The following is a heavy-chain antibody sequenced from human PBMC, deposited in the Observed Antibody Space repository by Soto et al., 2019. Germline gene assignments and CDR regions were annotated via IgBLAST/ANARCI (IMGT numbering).Heavy chain of an antibody. J-gene: IGHJ4*03. CDR3: AKKEEYAHVWGKSTLD. CDR1: GFTFHIYA. Sequence: EVQLLEAGGNLVQPGGSLRLSCAASGFTFHIYAMSWVRQAPGKGLEWVSSINGPGDETYYADSVKGRVNISRDNSKNTLYLQMNSLRAEDTALYYCAKKEEYAHVWGKSTLDWGQGTLVTVSS. CDR2: INGPGDET. V-gene: IGHV3-23*01. D-gene: IGHD3-16*01.